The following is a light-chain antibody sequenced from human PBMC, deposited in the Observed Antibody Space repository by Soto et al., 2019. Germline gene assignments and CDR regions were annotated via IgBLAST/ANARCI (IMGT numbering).Light chain of an antibody. CDR1: SSDVGGYNY. CDR3: SSYAGSNRLV. J-gene: IGLJ2*01. CDR2: EAS. V-gene: IGLV2-8*01. Sequence: QSALTQPPSASGSPGQSVTISCTGTSSDVGGYNYVSWFQQHPSNAPKVIISEASKRPSGVPDRFSGSKSGNTASLTVSGLQAEDEADYYCSSYAGSNRLVFGGGTKLTVL.